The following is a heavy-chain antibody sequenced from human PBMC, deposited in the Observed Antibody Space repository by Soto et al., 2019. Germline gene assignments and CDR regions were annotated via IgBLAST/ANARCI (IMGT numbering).Heavy chain of an antibody. CDR1: GGTFSSYA. D-gene: IGHD2-2*01. V-gene: IGHV1-69*13. CDR2: IIPIFGTA. J-gene: IGHJ6*02. CDR3: ARSYCSSTSCLEPYYYYGMDV. Sequence: ASVKVSCKASGGTFSSYAISWVRQAPGQGLEWMGGIIPIFGTANYAQKFQGRVTITADESTSTAYMELSSLRSEDTAVYYCARSYCSSTSCLEPYYYYGMDVWGQGTTVTVSS.